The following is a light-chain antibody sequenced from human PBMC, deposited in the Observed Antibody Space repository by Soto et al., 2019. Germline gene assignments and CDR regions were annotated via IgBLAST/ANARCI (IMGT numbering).Light chain of an antibody. CDR1: TSDVGGYDY. J-gene: IGLJ2*01. V-gene: IGLV2-14*01. Sequence: QSVLTQPASVSGSPGQSITISCTGTTSDVGGYDYVSWYQQHPGRAPKIIIYEVSRRPSGVSDRFSGSKSGNTASLCISGLQAEDEADYYCISYTTDTTVVFGGGTKLTVL. CDR2: EVS. CDR3: ISYTTDTTVV.